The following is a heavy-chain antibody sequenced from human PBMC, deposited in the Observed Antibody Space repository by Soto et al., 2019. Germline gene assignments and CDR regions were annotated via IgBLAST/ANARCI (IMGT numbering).Heavy chain of an antibody. V-gene: IGHV3-7*01. CDR1: GFTFNSYW. J-gene: IGHJ4*02. CDR2: IKEDGSET. CDR3: ARRGEDFDS. D-gene: IGHD4-17*01. Sequence: PGGSLRLSCTASGFTFNSYWMSWVRQAPGKGLEWVANIKEDGSETYYVDSVKGRFTISRDNAKNSLYLQMHSLRAEDTAVYYCARRGEDFDSWGQGTLVTVS.